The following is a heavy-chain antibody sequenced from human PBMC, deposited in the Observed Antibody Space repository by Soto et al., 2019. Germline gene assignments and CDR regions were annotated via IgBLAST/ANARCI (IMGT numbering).Heavy chain of an antibody. CDR1: GFTFSSYW. CDR2: INGDGTTT. J-gene: IGHJ4*01. V-gene: IGHV3-74*01. CDR3: ARGGPDILTGYVNY. D-gene: IGHD3-9*01. Sequence: LRLSCAASGFTFSSYWMHWVRQAPGKGLVWVSRINGDGTTTNYADSVKGRFTISRDNAKNTMYLQMNSLRAEDTAVYYCARGGPDILTGYVNYWGLGTLVTAPQ.